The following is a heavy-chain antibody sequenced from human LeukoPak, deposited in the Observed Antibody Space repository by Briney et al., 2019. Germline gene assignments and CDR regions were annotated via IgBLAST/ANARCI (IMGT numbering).Heavy chain of an antibody. CDR3: ASLLGDDLPHYFDY. CDR1: GFTFSDYY. J-gene: IGHJ4*02. V-gene: IGHV3-11*06. CDR2: ISSSSSYT. Sequence: GGSLRLSCAASGFTFSDYYMSWIRQAPGKGLEWVSYISSSSSYTNYADSVKGRFTISRDNAKNSLYLQMNSLRAEDTAVYYCASLLGDDLPHYFDYWGQGTLVTVSS. D-gene: IGHD2-21*02.